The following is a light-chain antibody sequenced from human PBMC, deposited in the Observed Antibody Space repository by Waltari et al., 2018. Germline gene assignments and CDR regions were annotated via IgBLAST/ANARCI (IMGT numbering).Light chain of an antibody. CDR3: QQLNSYPLT. Sequence: IQLTQSPSSLSASVGDRVTIPCLASQGISSYLAWYQQKPGTAPKLLIYAASTLQSGVPSRFSGSGSGTDFTLTISSLQPEDFATYYCQQLNSYPLTFGGGTKVEI. V-gene: IGKV1-9*01. CDR1: QGISSY. J-gene: IGKJ4*01. CDR2: AAS.